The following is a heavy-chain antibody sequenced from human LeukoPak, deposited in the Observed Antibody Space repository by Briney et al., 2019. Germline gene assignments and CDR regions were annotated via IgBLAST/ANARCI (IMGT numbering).Heavy chain of an antibody. J-gene: IGHJ3*02. CDR2: ISGSGGST. V-gene: IGHV3-23*01. CDR1: GFTFSSYA. CDR3: AKDGGRVWLVNAFDI. Sequence: GGSLRLSCAASGFTFSSYAMSWVRQAPGKGLEWVSAISGSGGSTYYADSVKGRFAISRDNSKNTLYLQMNSLRAEDTAVYYCAKDGGRVWLVNAFDIWGQGTMVTVSS. D-gene: IGHD6-19*01.